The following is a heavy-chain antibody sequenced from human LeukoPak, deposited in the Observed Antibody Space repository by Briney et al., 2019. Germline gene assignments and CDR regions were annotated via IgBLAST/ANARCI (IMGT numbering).Heavy chain of an antibody. CDR1: GGTFSSYA. CDR3: ARGLGQWLVQGAFDI. Sequence: ASVKVSCKASGGTFSSYAISWVRQAPGQGLEWMGGIIPIFGTANYAQKFQGRVTITADESTSTAYMELSSLRSEDTAVYYCARGLGQWLVQGAFDIWGQGTMVTVSS. D-gene: IGHD6-19*01. CDR2: IIPIFGTA. V-gene: IGHV1-69*13. J-gene: IGHJ3*02.